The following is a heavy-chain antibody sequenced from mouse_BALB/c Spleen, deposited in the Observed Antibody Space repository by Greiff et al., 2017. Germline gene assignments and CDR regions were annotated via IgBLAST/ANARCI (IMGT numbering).Heavy chain of an antibody. J-gene: IGHJ3*01. V-gene: IGHV14-3*02. CDR3: ARTPTRITTFAY. CDR2: IDPANGNT. CDR1: GFNIKDTY. D-gene: IGHD2-4*01. Sequence: EVQLQQSGAELVKPGASVKLSCTASGFNIKDTYMHWVKQRPEQGLEWIGRIDPANGNTKYDPKFQGKATITADTSSNTAYLQLSSLTSEDTAVYYCARTPTRITTFAYWGQGTLVTVSA.